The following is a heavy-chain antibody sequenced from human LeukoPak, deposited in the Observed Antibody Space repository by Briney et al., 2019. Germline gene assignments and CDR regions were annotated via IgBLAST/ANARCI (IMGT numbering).Heavy chain of an antibody. CDR2: IRYDGINK. V-gene: IGHV3-30*02. D-gene: IGHD3-9*01. J-gene: IGHJ5*02. CDR3: EKPGYDTNCFDP. Sequence: GGSLRLSCAASGFTFSSYAMHWVRQAPGQGLEWVAFIRYDGINKYYADSVKGRFTISKDNSKNTLYLQMNSLRAEDTAVYYCEKPGYDTNCFDPWGQGTLVTVSS. CDR1: GFTFSSYA.